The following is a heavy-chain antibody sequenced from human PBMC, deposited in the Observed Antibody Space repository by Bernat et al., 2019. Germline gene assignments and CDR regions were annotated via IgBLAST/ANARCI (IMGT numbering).Heavy chain of an antibody. CDR3: GRILFAGSSWNYDH. J-gene: IGHJ4*02. Sequence: EVQLVESGGGLVQPGGSLILSCAASGFTFSNYWMTWVRQAPGKGLEWVANINEGGSGKYYVDSVKGRFTISRDNAKNSLLLQMNSLRAEDSAVYYCGRILFAGSSWNYDHWGQGTLVTVSS. CDR1: GFTFSNYW. CDR2: INEGGSGK. V-gene: IGHV3-7*03. D-gene: IGHD1-7*01.